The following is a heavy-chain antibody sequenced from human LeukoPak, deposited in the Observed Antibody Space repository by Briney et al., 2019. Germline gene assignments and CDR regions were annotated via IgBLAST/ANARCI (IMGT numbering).Heavy chain of an antibody. V-gene: IGHV3-23*01. CDR1: GFTFSSYA. J-gene: IGHJ4*02. CDR3: ARDRQQLVPTTYYFDY. D-gene: IGHD6-6*01. Sequence: PGGSLRLSCAASGFTFSSYAMSWVRQAPGQGLEWVSAISGSGGSTYYADSVKGRFTISRDNSKNTLYLQMNSLRAEDTAVYYCARDRQQLVPTTYYFDYWGQGTLVTVSS. CDR2: ISGSGGST.